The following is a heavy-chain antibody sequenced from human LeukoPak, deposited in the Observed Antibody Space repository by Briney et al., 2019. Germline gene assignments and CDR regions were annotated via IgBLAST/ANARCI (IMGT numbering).Heavy chain of an antibody. CDR2: IYPGDSDT. CDR3: ARQHYSSGWYPGYFDY. V-gene: IGHV5-51*01. J-gene: IGHJ4*02. D-gene: IGHD6-19*01. CDR1: GYSFTSYW. Sequence: GESLKISCKGSGYSFTSYWIGWVRQMPGKGLEWMGIIYPGDSDTRYSPSFQGQVTISADKSISTAYLQWSSLKASDTALYYCARQHYSSGWYPGYFDYWGQGTLVTVSS.